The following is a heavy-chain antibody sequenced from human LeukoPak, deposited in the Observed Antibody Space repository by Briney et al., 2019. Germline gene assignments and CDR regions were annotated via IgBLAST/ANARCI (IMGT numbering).Heavy chain of an antibody. Sequence: GGSLRLSCAASGFTFDDYAMHWVRQAPGKGLEWVSGISWNSGSIGYVDSVKGRFTISRDNAKNSLYLQMNSPRAEDTALYYCAKGGILAAAGTGDYFD. CDR1: GFTFDDYA. CDR2: ISWNSGSI. D-gene: IGHD6-13*01. J-gene: IGHJ4*01. CDR3: AKGGILAAAGTGDYFD. V-gene: IGHV3-9*01.